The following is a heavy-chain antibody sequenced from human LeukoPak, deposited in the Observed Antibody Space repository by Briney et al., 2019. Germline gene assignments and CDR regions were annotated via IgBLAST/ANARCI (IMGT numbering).Heavy chain of an antibody. J-gene: IGHJ5*02. Sequence: SETLSLTCTVSGGSISSSDYYWGWIRQPPGKGLEWIGNIYYTGSSSYNSSLKSRVTISVDTSKNQFSLQLSSATAADTAVYYCARENYCTNGVCWAFDPWGQGTLVTVSS. D-gene: IGHD2-8*01. CDR2: IYYTGSS. V-gene: IGHV4-39*07. CDR3: ARENYCTNGVCWAFDP. CDR1: GGSISSSDYY.